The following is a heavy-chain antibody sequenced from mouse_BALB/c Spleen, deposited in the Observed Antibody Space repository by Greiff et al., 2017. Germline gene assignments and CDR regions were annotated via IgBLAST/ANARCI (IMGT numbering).Heavy chain of an antibody. V-gene: IGHV5-6*01. D-gene: IGHD4-1*01. CDR3: ARQLGREDYFDY. CDR1: GFTFSSYG. Sequence: EVKLMESGGDLVKPGGSLKLSCAASGFTFSSYGMSWVRQTPDKRLEWVATISSGGSYTYYPDSVKGRFTISRDNAKNTLYLQMSSLKSEDTAMYYCARQLGREDYFDYWGQGTTLTGSS. J-gene: IGHJ2*01. CDR2: ISSGGSYT.